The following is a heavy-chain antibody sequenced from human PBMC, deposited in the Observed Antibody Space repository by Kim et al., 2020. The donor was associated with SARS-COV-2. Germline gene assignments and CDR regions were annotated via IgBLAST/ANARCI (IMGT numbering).Heavy chain of an antibody. V-gene: IGHV4-61*01. CDR1: GGSVSSGSYY. Sequence: SETLSLTCTVSGGSVSSGSYYWSWIRQPPGKGLEWIGYIYYSGSTNYNPSLKSRVTISVDTSKNQFSLKLSSVTAADTAVYYCASLPGDIVAMEIDYWGQGTLVTVSS. CDR2: IYYSGST. D-gene: IGHD5-12*01. CDR3: ASLPGDIVAMEIDY. J-gene: IGHJ4*02.